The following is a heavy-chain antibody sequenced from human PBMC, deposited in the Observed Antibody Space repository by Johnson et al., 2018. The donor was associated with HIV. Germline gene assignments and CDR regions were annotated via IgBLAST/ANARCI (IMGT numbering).Heavy chain of an antibody. CDR2: ISNSGSTI. V-gene: IGHV3-11*01. D-gene: IGHD3-22*01. CDR3: ARGMYYYDFSVYLTRPRAFDI. J-gene: IGHJ3*02. Sequence: QVQLVESGGGLIQPGGSLRLSCAASGISVSSYYMSWIRQAPGKGLEWVSYISNSGSTIYYTDSVKGRFTISRDNAKNSLYLEMNSLRAEDTALYYCARGMYYYDFSVYLTRPRAFDIWGQGTMVTISS. CDR1: GISVSSYY.